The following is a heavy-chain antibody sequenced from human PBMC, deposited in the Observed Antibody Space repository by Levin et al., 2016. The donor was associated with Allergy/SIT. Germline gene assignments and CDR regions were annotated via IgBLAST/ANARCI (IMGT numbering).Heavy chain of an antibody. CDR2: MSAHNGNT. Sequence: ASVKVSCKASGDTFSAYGISWVRQAPGQGLEWMGWMSAHNGNTFYTQKFQDRVTLTTDTSTGTAYMELRRLTSGDTAVYYCAYSASYWLPLDYWGQGALVTVSS. D-gene: IGHD4-11*01. V-gene: IGHV1-18*01. J-gene: IGHJ4*02. CDR1: GDTFSAYG. CDR3: AYSASYWLPLDY.